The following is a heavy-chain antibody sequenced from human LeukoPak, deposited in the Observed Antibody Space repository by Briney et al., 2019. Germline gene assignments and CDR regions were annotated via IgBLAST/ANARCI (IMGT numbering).Heavy chain of an antibody. J-gene: IGHJ6*03. CDR2: MNPSGST. Sequence: PSETLPLTCAVYGGSFSGYYWTWIRQTPEKGLEWIGEMNPSGSTNYNPSRKSRVTISVDTSKNQFSLELSSVTAVDTAVYYCARGRQDVTMIVVVMTAVSYYLDVWAKGTTVPVS. CDR3: ARGRQDVTMIVVVMTAVSYYLDV. D-gene: IGHD3-22*01. CDR1: GGSFSGYY. V-gene: IGHV4-34*01.